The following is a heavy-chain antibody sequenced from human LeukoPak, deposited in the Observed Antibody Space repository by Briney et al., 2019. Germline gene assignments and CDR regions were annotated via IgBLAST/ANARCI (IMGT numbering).Heavy chain of an antibody. V-gene: IGHV3-53*04. J-gene: IGHJ6*02. CDR2: IYSNGST. CDR3: AISSSGDNGYYYGMDV. D-gene: IGHD3-3*01. CDR1: GFTVSSNY. Sequence: GGSLRLSCAASGFTVSSNYMSWVRQAPGKGLEWVSLIYSNGSTYYADSAKGRCSISRHHSKNTMYLQMNSLRAEDTAVYYCAISSSGDNGYYYGMDVWGQGTTVTVSS.